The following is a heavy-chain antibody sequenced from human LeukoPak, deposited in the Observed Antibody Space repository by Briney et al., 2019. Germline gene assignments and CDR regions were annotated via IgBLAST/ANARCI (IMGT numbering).Heavy chain of an antibody. D-gene: IGHD3-10*01. V-gene: IGHV3-53*01. J-gene: IGHJ6*03. CDR3: ARVYYGSGSLYYYYYYMDV. CDR2: TYSGGRT. CDR1: GFTFDDYG. Sequence: GGSLRLSCAASGFTFDDYGMSWVRQAPGKGLEWVSVTYSGGRTYYADSVKGRFTISRDNSKNTLYLQMNSLRAEDTAVYYCARVYYGSGSLYYYYYYMDVWGKGTTVTISS.